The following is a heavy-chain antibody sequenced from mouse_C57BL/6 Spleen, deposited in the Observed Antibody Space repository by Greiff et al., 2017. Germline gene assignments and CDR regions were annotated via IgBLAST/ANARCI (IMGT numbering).Heavy chain of an antibody. V-gene: IGHV2-2*01. D-gene: IGHD1-1*01. Sequence: QVQLKESGPGLVQPSQSLSITCTVSGFSLTSSGVHWVRQSPGKGLEWLGVIWSGGSTDYNAAFISRLNISKDNSKSQVFFKMNSLQADDTAIYYCAREDYGSRGGYAMDYWGQGTSVTVSS. CDR1: GFSLTSSG. J-gene: IGHJ4*01. CDR3: AREDYGSRGGYAMDY. CDR2: IWSGGST.